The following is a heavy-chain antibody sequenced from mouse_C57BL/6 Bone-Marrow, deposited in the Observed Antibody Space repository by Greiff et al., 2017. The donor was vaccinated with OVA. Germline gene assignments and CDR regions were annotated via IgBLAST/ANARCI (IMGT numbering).Heavy chain of an antibody. CDR3: ARYYGSSYPHAVDY. J-gene: IGHJ4*01. CDR2: ISGGGGNT. D-gene: IGHD1-1*01. Sequence: EVKLVESGGGLVKPGGSLKLSCAASGFTFSSYTMSWVSQTPEKRLEWVATISGGGGNTYYPDSVKGRFTISRDNAKNTLYLQMSSLRSEDTALYYCARYYGSSYPHAVDYWGKGTSVTVSS. CDR1: GFTFSSYT. V-gene: IGHV5-9*01.